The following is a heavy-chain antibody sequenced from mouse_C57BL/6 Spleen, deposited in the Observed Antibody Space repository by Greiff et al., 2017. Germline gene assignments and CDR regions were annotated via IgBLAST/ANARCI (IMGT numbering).Heavy chain of an antibody. D-gene: IGHD2-4*01. CDR1: GYTFTSYW. Sequence: QVQLKQPGAELVRPGSSVKLSCKASGYTFTSYWMHWVKQRPIQGLEWIGNIDPSDSETHYNQKFKDKATLTVDKSSSTAYMQLSSLTSEDSAVYYCARRGDYPYYYAMDYWGQGTSVTVSS. V-gene: IGHV1-52*01. J-gene: IGHJ4*01. CDR3: ARRGDYPYYYAMDY. CDR2: IDPSDSET.